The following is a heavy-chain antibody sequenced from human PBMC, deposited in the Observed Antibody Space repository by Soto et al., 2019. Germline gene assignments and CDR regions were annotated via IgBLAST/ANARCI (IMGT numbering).Heavy chain of an antibody. J-gene: IGHJ5*02. V-gene: IGHV3-7*04. D-gene: IGHD1-1*01. Sequence: EVQLVESGGGLVQPGGSLRLSCAASGFTFSGYWMSWLRQVPGEGPEWVANIKQDGSEKYYVNSVRGRFSISRDNAKNSLYLQMSSVGVDDTAVYYCARGKGYFDPWGRGTLVTVSS. CDR1: GFTFSGYW. CDR2: IKQDGSEK. CDR3: ARGKGYFDP.